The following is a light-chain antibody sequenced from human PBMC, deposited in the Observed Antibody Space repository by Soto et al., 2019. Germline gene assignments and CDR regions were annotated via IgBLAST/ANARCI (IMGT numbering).Light chain of an antibody. CDR2: HAS. CDR3: QQRSNWPIT. J-gene: IGKJ5*01. Sequence: EIVMTQSPATLSVSPGERATLSCTASQSVSSYLAWYQQKPDQAPRLLIYHASNRATGIPARFSGSGSGTDFTLIISILEPEDFAVYSCQQRSNWPITFGQGTRLEIK. CDR1: QSVSSY. V-gene: IGKV3-11*01.